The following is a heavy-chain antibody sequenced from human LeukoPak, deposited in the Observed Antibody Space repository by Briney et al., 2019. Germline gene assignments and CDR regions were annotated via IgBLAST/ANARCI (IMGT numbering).Heavy chain of an antibody. CDR1: GYTFTSYG. J-gene: IGHJ5*02. D-gene: IGHD6-13*01. CDR2: ISAYNGNT. Sequence: ASVKVSCKASGYTFTSYGISWVRQAPGQGLESMGWISAYNGNTNYAQKLQGRVTMTTDTSTSTAYMELRSLRSDDTAVYYCARDLGIADWFDPWGQGNLVTVSS. CDR3: ARDLGIADWFDP. V-gene: IGHV1-18*01.